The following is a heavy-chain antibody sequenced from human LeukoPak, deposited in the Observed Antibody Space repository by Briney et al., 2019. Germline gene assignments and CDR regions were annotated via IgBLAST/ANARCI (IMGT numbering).Heavy chain of an antibody. CDR3: AKELSYSSSWYLDY. J-gene: IGHJ4*02. Sequence: GGSLRLSCAASGFTFSSYGMHWVRQAPGKGLEWVAVISYDGSNKYYADSVKGRFTISRDNSKNTLYLQMNSLRAEDTAVYYCAKELSYSSSWYLDYWGQGTLVTVSS. V-gene: IGHV3-30*18. CDR1: GFTFSSYG. D-gene: IGHD6-13*01. CDR2: ISYDGSNK.